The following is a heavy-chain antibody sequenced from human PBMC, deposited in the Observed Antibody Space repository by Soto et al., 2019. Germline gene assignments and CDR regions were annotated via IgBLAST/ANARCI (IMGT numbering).Heavy chain of an antibody. Sequence: SETLSLTCSVSGYSVSSSDYYWAWIRKPPGKGLEGIGSMLYSGLTYYNPSLKSRVTLSVDTSKNQFSVRLISVTASDTAVYYCAPLSVSLSCPYGIHVWGQGTTVTVSS. CDR3: APLSVSLSCPYGIHV. CDR2: MLYSGLT. V-gene: IGHV4-39*01. J-gene: IGHJ6*02. CDR1: GYSVSSSDYY. D-gene: IGHD3-16*01.